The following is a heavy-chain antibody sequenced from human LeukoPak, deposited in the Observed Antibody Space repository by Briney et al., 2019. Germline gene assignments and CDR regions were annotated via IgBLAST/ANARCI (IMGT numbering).Heavy chain of an antibody. J-gene: IGHJ3*02. CDR3: ASQVAAAGRGAFDI. CDR2: NNSDGSST. CDR1: GLTFSSYW. Sequence: SGGSLRLACAAAGLTFSSYWIHWVRQAPGKVLVWVSRNNSDGSSTSYADSVKGRFTISRDNAKNTLYLQTNSLRAEDTAVYYCASQVAAAGRGAFDIWGQGTMVTVSS. D-gene: IGHD6-13*01. V-gene: IGHV3-74*01.